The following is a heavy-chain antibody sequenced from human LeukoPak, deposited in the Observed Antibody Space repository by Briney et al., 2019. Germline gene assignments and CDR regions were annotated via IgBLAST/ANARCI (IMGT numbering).Heavy chain of an antibody. CDR3: ARHKDYYGSGTYYNPPRIIDY. J-gene: IGHJ4*02. V-gene: IGHV4-39*07. CDR2: IYYSGST. CDR1: GGSISSSSFY. D-gene: IGHD3-10*01. Sequence: SETLSLTCTVSGGSISSSSFYWGWIRQPPGKGLEWIGTIYYSGSTFYNPSLKSRVTVSVDTSKNQFSLKLSSLTAADTAMYYCARHKDYYGSGTYYNPPRIIDYWGQGTLVTVSS.